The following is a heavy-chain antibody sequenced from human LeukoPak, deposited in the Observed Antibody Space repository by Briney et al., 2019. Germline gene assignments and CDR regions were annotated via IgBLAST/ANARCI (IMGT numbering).Heavy chain of an antibody. CDR3: ARDPRLVVAGSCFDY. V-gene: IGHV3-7*01. J-gene: IGHJ4*02. CDR2: INQDGSEK. CDR1: GFTFSSYW. Sequence: GGSLRLSCAASGFTFSSYWMSWVRQAPGKGLEWVANINQDGSEKYYVDSVKGRFTISRDNAKNSLYLQMNSLRAEDTAVYYCARDPRLVVAGSCFDYWGQGTLVTVSS. D-gene: IGHD2-15*01.